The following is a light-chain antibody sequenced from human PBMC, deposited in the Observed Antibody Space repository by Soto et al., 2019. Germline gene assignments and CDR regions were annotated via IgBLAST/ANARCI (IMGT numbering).Light chain of an antibody. Sequence: DIQMTQSPSTLSASVGDRVTITCRASQTISNRLAWYQLKPGKAPKLLIYKASTLQSGVPSRFSGSGFGTEFTLTISSLQPDDFATYSCQQYNTYSTFGQGTKVEIK. CDR3: QQYNTYST. J-gene: IGKJ1*01. CDR1: QTISNR. V-gene: IGKV1-5*03. CDR2: KAS.